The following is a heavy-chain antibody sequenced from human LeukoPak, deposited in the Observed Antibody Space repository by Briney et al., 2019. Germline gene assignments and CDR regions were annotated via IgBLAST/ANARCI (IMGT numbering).Heavy chain of an antibody. V-gene: IGHV3-23*01. Sequence: GGSLRLSCAASGVTLGTYAMSWARQAPGKGLEWVSGISSSGSGGNTYYADSVKGRFTISRDSSKNTLFLHMNTLRAEDTAVYYCAKIWLGRDIQRGVTVRELPPSPFDYWGQGTLVTVSS. CDR3: AKIWLGRDIQRGVTVRELPPSPFDY. D-gene: IGHD1-26*01. CDR2: ISSSGSGGNT. J-gene: IGHJ4*02. CDR1: GVTLGTYA.